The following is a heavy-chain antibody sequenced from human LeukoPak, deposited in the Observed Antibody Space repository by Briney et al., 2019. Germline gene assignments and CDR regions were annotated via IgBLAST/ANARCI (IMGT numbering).Heavy chain of an antibody. Sequence: GGSLRLSCAASGFTFSSYAMSWVRQAPGKGLEWVSAISGSGGSTYYADSVKGRFTISRDNAKNSLYLQMDSLRAEDAALYYSAKDILQYSSTWYYFDYWGQGTLVTVSS. CDR3: AKDILQYSSTWYYFDY. CDR2: ISGSGGST. D-gene: IGHD6-13*01. V-gene: IGHV3-23*01. J-gene: IGHJ4*02. CDR1: GFTFSSYA.